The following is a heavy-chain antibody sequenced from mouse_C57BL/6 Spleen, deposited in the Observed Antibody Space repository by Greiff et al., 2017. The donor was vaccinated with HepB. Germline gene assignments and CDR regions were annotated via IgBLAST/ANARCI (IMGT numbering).Heavy chain of an antibody. D-gene: IGHD2-4*01. CDR1: GYTFTDYY. CDR3: ADIYYDYVDYYAMDY. V-gene: IGHV1-19*01. Sequence: EVQLQQSGPVLVKPGASVKMSCKASGYTFTDYYMNWVKQSHGKSLEWIGVINPYNGGTSYNQKFKGKATLTVDKSSSTAYMELNSLTSEDSAVYYCADIYYDYVDYYAMDYWGQGTSVTVSS. J-gene: IGHJ4*01. CDR2: INPYNGGT.